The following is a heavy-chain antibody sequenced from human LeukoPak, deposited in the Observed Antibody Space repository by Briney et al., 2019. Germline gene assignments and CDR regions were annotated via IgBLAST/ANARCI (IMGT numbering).Heavy chain of an antibody. CDR3: ARAVVVAAEHWFDP. J-gene: IGHJ5*02. D-gene: IGHD2-15*01. Sequence: SETLSLTCTVSGGSISSGGYYWSWIRQHPGKGLEWIGYIYFSENTYYNPSLKSRVTISVDTSKNQFSLKLSSVTAADTAVYYCARAVVVAAEHWFDPWGQGTLVTVSS. CDR1: GGSISSGGYY. CDR2: IYFSENT. V-gene: IGHV4-31*03.